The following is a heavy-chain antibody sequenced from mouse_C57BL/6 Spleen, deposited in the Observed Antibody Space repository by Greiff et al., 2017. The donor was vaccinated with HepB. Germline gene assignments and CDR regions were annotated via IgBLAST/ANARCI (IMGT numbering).Heavy chain of an antibody. J-gene: IGHJ2*01. V-gene: IGHV10-3*01. CDR3: LREGTHYDYDY. D-gene: IGHD2-4*01. Sequence: EVQLVESGGGLVQPKGSLKLSCAASGFTFNTYAMHWVRQAPGKGLEWVARIRGKSSNYATNYADSVKDRFTISRDDSQSMIYLQMNNLKTEDTAMYYCLREGTHYDYDYWGQGTTLTVSS. CDR2: IRGKSSNYAT. CDR1: GFTFNTYA.